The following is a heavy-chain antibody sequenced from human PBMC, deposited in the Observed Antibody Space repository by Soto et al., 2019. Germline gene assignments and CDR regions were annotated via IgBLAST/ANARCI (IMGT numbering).Heavy chain of an antibody. V-gene: IGHV1-24*01. CDR3: ATGLRFWERLYRDIEY. CDR1: GYTLTDLS. Sequence: ASVKVSCKVSGYTLTDLSMHWVRQAPGKGLEWMGGFDPEDGETIYAQKFQGRVTTTEDTSTDTAYMELSSLRSEDTAVYYCATGLRFWERLYRDIEYWGQGTRVNV. D-gene: IGHD3-3*01. CDR2: FDPEDGET. J-gene: IGHJ4*02.